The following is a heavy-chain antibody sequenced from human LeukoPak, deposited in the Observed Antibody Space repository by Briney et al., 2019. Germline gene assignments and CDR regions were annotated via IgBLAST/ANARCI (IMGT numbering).Heavy chain of an antibody. V-gene: IGHV4-30-2*01. D-gene: IGHD1-26*01. CDR2: IYHSGST. Sequence: PSETLSLTCAVYGGSFSGYSWSWIRQPPGKGLEWIGYIYHSGSTYYNPSLKSRVTISVDRSKNQFSLKLSSVTAADTAVYYCARNSGSQTSFDYWGQGTLVTVSS. CDR1: GGSFSGYS. CDR3: ARNSGSQTSFDY. J-gene: IGHJ4*02.